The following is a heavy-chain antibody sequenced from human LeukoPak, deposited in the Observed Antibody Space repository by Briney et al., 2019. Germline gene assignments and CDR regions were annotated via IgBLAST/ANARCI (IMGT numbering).Heavy chain of an antibody. J-gene: IGHJ6*03. CDR3: AREDSGYDGFNYYYYMDV. CDR1: GGSFSGYY. Sequence: PSETLSLTCAVYGGSFSGYYWSWIRQPPGKGLEWIGEINHSGSTNYNPSLKSRVTISVDTSKNQFSLKLSSVTAADTAVYYCAREDSGYDGFNYYYYMDVWGKGTTVTISS. D-gene: IGHD5-12*01. CDR2: INHSGST. V-gene: IGHV4-34*01.